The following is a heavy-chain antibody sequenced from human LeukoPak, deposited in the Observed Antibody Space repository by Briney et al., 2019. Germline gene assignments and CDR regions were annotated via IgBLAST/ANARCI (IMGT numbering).Heavy chain of an antibody. CDR2: INPSGGST. J-gene: IGHJ5*02. D-gene: IGHD3-3*01. V-gene: IGHV1-46*01. CDR1: GYTFTSYG. Sequence: ASVKVSCKASGYTFTSYGINWVRQAPGQGLEWMGIINPSGGSTSYAQKFQGGVTTTRDTSTSTVYMELSSLRSEDTAVYYCARDQTTYYDFWSGYYPLFNWFDPWGQGTLVTVSS. CDR3: ARDQTTYYDFWSGYYPLFNWFDP.